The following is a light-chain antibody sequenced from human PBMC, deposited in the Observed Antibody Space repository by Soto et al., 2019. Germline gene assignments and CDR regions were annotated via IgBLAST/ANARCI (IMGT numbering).Light chain of an antibody. CDR1: ESISSNF. J-gene: IGKJ1*01. Sequence: EIVLTQSTGTLSLSPGERATLSCRASESISSNFLAWYQQKPGQAPRLLIYAASSRATGIPDRFSGSGSGTDFTFTISRLEPEDFAVYYCQQYGSSLRTFGQGTKV. CDR2: AAS. CDR3: QQYGSSLRT. V-gene: IGKV3-20*01.